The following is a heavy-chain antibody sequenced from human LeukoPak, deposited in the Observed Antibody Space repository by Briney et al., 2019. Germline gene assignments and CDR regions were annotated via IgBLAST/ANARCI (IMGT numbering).Heavy chain of an antibody. D-gene: IGHD6-19*01. CDR3: AKDVVAGGLYSSGWEQGNFDY. CDR1: GFTFSNYW. Sequence: GGSLRLSCAASGFTFSNYWMTWVRQAPGKGLEWAANINQDGSEEYYVVSVMGRFTISRDNYKNSLYLQMNSLTTEDTAFYYCAKDVVAGGLYSSGWEQGNFDYWGQGTLVTVSS. CDR2: INQDGSEE. J-gene: IGHJ4*02. V-gene: IGHV3-7*03.